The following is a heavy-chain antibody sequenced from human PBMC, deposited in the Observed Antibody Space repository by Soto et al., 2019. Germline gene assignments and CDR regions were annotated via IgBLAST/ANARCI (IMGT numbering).Heavy chain of an antibody. J-gene: IGHJ6*02. CDR2: IKQDGSEK. Sequence: GGSLRLSCAASGFTFSSYWMSWVRQAPGKGLEWVASIKQDGSEKYYVDSVKGRFTISRDNAKNSLYLQMNSLRAEDTAVYYCARIGGWSTTVTTSLYYYGMDVWGQGTTVTVSS. V-gene: IGHV3-7*03. D-gene: IGHD4-17*01. CDR1: GFTFSSYW. CDR3: ARIGGWSTTVTTSLYYYGMDV.